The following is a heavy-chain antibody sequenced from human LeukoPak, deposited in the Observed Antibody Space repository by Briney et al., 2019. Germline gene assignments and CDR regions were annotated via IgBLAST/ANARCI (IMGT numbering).Heavy chain of an antibody. CDR2: IYDSGTT. Sequence: GGSLRLSCATSGFTVSSNYMSWVRQAPGKGLEWVSVIYDSGTTYYADSVKSRFLIFRDTSKNTVDLQMNSLRVEDTAVYYCAGRRSSGWYAYWGQGTLVTVSS. CDR3: AGRRSSGWYAY. CDR1: GFTVSSNY. V-gene: IGHV3-53*01. D-gene: IGHD6-19*01. J-gene: IGHJ4*02.